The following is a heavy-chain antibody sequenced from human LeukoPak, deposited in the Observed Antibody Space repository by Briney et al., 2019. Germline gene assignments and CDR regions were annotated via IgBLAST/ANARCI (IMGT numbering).Heavy chain of an antibody. Sequence: ASVKVSCKASGYTFGNYGISWVRQAPGQGLEWMGWISAYNGQTKYAEKFQGRVTMTTDAPTSTANMELRSLRLNDTAVYYCARSRGQWLERVYYYYAMDVWGQGTTVTVSS. J-gene: IGHJ6*02. CDR2: ISAYNGQT. CDR1: GYTFGNYG. V-gene: IGHV1-18*01. CDR3: ARSRGQWLERVYYYYAMDV. D-gene: IGHD6-19*01.